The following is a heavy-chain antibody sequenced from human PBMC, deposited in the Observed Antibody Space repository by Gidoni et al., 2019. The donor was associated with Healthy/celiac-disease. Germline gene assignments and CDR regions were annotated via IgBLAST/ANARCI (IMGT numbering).Heavy chain of an antibody. V-gene: IGHV3-21*01. CDR3: ARSLGYCSGGSCREYNWFDP. Sequence: EVQLVESGGGLVKPGGSLRLSCAASGFTFSSYSMNWVRQAPGKGLEWVSSISSSSSYIYYADSVKGRFTISRDNAKNSLYLQMNSLRAEDTAVYYCARSLGYCSGGSCREYNWFDPWGQGTLVTVSS. CDR1: GFTFSSYS. D-gene: IGHD2-15*01. J-gene: IGHJ5*02. CDR2: ISSSSSYI.